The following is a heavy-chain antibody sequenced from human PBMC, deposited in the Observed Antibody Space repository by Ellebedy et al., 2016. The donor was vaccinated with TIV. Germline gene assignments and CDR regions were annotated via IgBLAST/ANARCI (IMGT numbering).Heavy chain of an antibody. CDR1: GASMGSYY. D-gene: IGHD2-21*01. Sequence: SETLSLTCTVSGASMGSYYWNWIRQPPGKGLEYIGYIYYSGSTNYNPSLKSRVTISVDRAKSQFSLRLTSVTAADTAVYYCARHDRFGEGFDYWGQGTLVTVSS. CDR3: ARHDRFGEGFDY. J-gene: IGHJ4*02. V-gene: IGHV4-59*08. CDR2: IYYSGST.